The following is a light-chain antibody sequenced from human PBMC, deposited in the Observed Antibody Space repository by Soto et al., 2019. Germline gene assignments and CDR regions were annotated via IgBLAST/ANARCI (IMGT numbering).Light chain of an antibody. V-gene: IGKV1-9*01. CDR3: QQLNSYPLT. J-gene: IGKJ4*01. CDR2: AAS. CDR1: QGISSY. Sequence: DIQLTQSPSFLSASVGDRVTITCRASQGISSYLAWYQQKPGKAPKLLIYAASTLQSGVPPRFSGSGSGTEFTLTISSLQHEEFATYYCQQLNSYPLTFGGGTKVEI.